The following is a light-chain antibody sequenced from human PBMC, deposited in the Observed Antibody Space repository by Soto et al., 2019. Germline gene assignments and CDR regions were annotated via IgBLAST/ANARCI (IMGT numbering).Light chain of an antibody. CDR2: GAS. J-gene: IGKJ1*01. CDR3: QQYGKT. V-gene: IGKV3-20*01. Sequence: EIVLTQSPGTLSLSPGERATLSCRASQSVSSNFLAWFQQKPGQAPRLLIYGASTRATGIPDRFSGSGSGTDFTLTISSLEPEDFAVYYCQQYGKTFGQGTKVDIK. CDR1: QSVSSNF.